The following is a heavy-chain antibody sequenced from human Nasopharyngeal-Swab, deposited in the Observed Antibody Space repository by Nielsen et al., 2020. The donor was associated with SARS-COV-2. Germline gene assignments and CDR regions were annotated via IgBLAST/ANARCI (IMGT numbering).Heavy chain of an antibody. CDR3: ARGRLRYFDWLTRGGYWFDP. D-gene: IGHD3-9*01. V-gene: IGHV4-59*12. CDR2: IYYSGST. CDR1: GGSISSYY. J-gene: IGHJ5*02. Sequence: SETLSLTCTVSGGSISSYYWSWIRQPPGKGLEWIGYIYYSGSTKYNPSLKSRVTISVDTSKNQFSLKLRPVTAADTAVYYCARGRLRYFDWLTRGGYWFDPWGQGTLVTVSS.